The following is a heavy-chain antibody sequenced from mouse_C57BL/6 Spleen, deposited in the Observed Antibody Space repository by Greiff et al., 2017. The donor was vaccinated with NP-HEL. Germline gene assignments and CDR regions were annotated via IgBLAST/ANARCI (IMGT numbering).Heavy chain of an antibody. J-gene: IGHJ3*01. CDR3: ARGGYYDYDGFAY. V-gene: IGHV1-81*01. CDR2: IYPRSGNT. D-gene: IGHD2-4*01. CDR1: GYTFTRYG. Sequence: QVQLQQSGAELARPGASVKLSCKASGYTFTRYGISWVKQRTGQGLEWIGEIYPRSGNTYYNEKFKGKATLTADKSSSTAYMELRSLTSEDSAVYFCARGGYYDYDGFAYWGQVTLVTVSA.